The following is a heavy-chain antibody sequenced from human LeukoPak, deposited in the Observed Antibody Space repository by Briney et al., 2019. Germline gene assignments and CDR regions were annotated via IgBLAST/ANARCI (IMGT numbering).Heavy chain of an antibody. V-gene: IGHV4-59*01. CDR3: ARGGGSGRGNWFDP. D-gene: IGHD3-10*01. CDR2: VYYSGST. J-gene: IGHJ5*02. Sequence: SETLSLTCTVSGGSISPYYWSWIREPPGKGLERIGYVYYSGSTNYNPSLKSRVTISVDTSKSQFSLKLTSVTAADTAVYYCARGGGSGRGNWFDPWGQGSLVIVSS. CDR1: GGSISPYY.